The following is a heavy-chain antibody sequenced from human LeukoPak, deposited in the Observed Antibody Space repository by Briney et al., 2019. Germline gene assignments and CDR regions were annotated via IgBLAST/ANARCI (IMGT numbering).Heavy chain of an antibody. D-gene: IGHD3-3*01. CDR1: GFTFDDYA. CDR3: AKAPILEWLPFWFDY. V-gene: IGHV3-9*01. CDR2: ISWNSGSI. Sequence: GGSLRLSCAASGFTFDDYAMHWVRQAPGKGLEWVSGISWNSGSIGYADSVKGRFTISRDDAKNSLYLQMNSLRAEDTALYYCAKAPILEWLPFWFDYWGQGTLVTVSS. J-gene: IGHJ4*02.